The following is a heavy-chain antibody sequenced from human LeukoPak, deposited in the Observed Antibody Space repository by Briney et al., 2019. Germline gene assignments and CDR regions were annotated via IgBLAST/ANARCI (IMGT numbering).Heavy chain of an antibody. V-gene: IGHV4-34*01. CDR1: GGPFSGYY. D-gene: IGHD3-16*02. CDR2: INHSGST. Sequence: SETLSLTCAVYGGPFSGYYWSWIRQPPGKGLEWIGEINHSGSTNYNPSLKSRVTISVDTSKNQFSLKLSSVTAADTAVYYCARRRVRYDYVWGSYRYTYYFDYWGQGTLVTVSS. J-gene: IGHJ4*02. CDR3: ARRRVRYDYVWGSYRYTYYFDY.